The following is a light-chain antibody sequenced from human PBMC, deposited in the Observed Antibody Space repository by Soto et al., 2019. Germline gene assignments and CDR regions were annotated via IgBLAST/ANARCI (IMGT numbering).Light chain of an antibody. J-gene: IGKJ3*01. Sequence: EIVMTQSPATLSVSPGERATLSCRASQSVSSNLAWYQQKPGQAPRLLIYGASTRATGIPARFSGSGSGTEFTLTISSLQSEDFAVYYCQQYNNWPSLGAGTKVDI. CDR3: QQYNNWPS. CDR1: QSVSSN. V-gene: IGKV3-15*01. CDR2: GAS.